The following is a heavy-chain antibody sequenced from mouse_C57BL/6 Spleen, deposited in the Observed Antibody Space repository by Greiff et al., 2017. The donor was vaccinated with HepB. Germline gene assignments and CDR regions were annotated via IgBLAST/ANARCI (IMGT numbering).Heavy chain of an antibody. CDR2: IDPSDSYT. CDR1: GYTFTSYW. Sequence: QVQLQQSGAELVMPGASVKLSCKASGYTFTSYWMHWVKQRPGQGLEWIGEIDPSDSYTNYNQKFKGKSTLTVDKSSSTAYMQLSSLTSEDSAVYYCAREFPYYAMDYWGQGTSVTVSS. CDR3: AREFPYYAMDY. J-gene: IGHJ4*01. V-gene: IGHV1-69*01.